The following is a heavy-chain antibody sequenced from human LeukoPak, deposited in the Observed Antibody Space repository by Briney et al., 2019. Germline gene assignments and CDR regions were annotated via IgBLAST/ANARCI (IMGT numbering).Heavy chain of an antibody. V-gene: IGHV3-30-3*01. CDR3: ARDPYYDSSGYYLN. CDR2: ISYDGSNK. Sequence: GGSLRLSCAASGFTFSSYAMHWVRQAPGKGLAWVAVISYDGSNKYYADSVKGRFTISRDNSKNTLYLQMNSLRAEDTAVYYCARDPYYDSSGYYLNWGQGTLVTVSS. J-gene: IGHJ4*02. D-gene: IGHD3-22*01. CDR1: GFTFSSYA.